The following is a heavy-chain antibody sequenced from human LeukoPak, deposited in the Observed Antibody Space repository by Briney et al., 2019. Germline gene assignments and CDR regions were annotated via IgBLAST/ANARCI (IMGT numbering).Heavy chain of an antibody. D-gene: IGHD3-10*01. CDR1: GFTFTSYG. Sequence: SGGSLRLSCAAYGFTFTSYGMHWVRQAPGKGLEWVALITYDGYYKYYSDSVKGRFTISSDTSKNTLYLQMNSLRAEDTAVYYCARDLSPVVRASPMGYWGQGTLVTVSS. CDR3: ARDLSPVVRASPMGY. CDR2: ITYDGYYK. J-gene: IGHJ4*02. V-gene: IGHV3-30*03.